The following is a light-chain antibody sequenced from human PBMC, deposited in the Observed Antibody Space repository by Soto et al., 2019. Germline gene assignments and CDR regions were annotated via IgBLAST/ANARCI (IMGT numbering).Light chain of an antibody. J-gene: IGKJ3*01. V-gene: IGKV3-20*01. CDR3: QQYGSSPLT. CDR1: QSVNSNY. Sequence: EIVLTQSPGTLSLSPGERATLSCRASQSVNSNYLAWYQQKPGQSPRLLMYGVSSRASGIPDRFSGSGSGTDSTLTISRLEPEDFAVYYCQQYGSSPLTFGPGTKVDIK. CDR2: GVS.